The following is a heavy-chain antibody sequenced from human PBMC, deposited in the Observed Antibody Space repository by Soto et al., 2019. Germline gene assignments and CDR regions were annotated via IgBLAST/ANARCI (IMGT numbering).Heavy chain of an antibody. CDR1: GGSFSGYY. Sequence: PSETLSLTCAVYGGSFSGYYWSWIRQPPGKGLEWIGYIYYSGSTNYNPSLKSRVTISVDTSKNQFSLKLSSVTAADTAVYYCARESVALFDYWGQGTLVTVSS. CDR3: ARESVALFDY. J-gene: IGHJ4*02. V-gene: IGHV4-59*01. CDR2: IYYSGST. D-gene: IGHD5-12*01.